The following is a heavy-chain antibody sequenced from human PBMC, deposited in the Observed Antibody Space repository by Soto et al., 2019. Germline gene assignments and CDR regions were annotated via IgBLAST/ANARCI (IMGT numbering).Heavy chain of an antibody. V-gene: IGHV2-5*02. CDR2: IYWADDK. CDR3: ARKNYVDYPTDY. Sequence: QITLKESGPTLVKPTQTLTLTCTFSGFSLSTSRVGVGWIRQPPGKALVWLAVIYWADDKCYSPSLQSRHTNTKHTSKNQVILTMTNTDPVDTATYYCARKNYVDYPTDYWGQGTLVTVSS. CDR1: GFSLSTSRVG. J-gene: IGHJ4*02. D-gene: IGHD4-17*01.